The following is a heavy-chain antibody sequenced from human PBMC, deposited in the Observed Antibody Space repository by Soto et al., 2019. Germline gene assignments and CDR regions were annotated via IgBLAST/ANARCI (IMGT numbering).Heavy chain of an antibody. CDR3: ARSGYNWNSVGAQGIWFDP. Sequence: SETLSLTCTVSGGSISSGGYYWSWIRQHPGKGLEWIGYIYYSGSTYYNPSLKSRVTISVDTSKNQFSLKLSSVTAADTAVYYCARSGYNWNSVGAQGIWFDPWGQGTLVTVSS. CDR1: GGSISSGGYY. V-gene: IGHV4-31*03. CDR2: IYYSGST. D-gene: IGHD1-7*01. J-gene: IGHJ5*02.